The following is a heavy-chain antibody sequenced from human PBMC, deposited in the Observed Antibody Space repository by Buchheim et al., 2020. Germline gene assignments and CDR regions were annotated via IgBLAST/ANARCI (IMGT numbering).Heavy chain of an antibody. CDR2: ISSSSSTI. Sequence: EVQLVESGGGLVQPGGSLRLSCAASGFTFSSYSMNWVRQAPGKGLEWVSYISSSSSTIYYADSVKGRFTISRDNAKNSLYLQMNSLRAEDTAVYYCARWLVAGKRPLVGFDYWGQGTL. CDR1: GFTFSSYS. J-gene: IGHJ4*02. D-gene: IGHD6-19*01. CDR3: ARWLVAGKRPLVGFDY. V-gene: IGHV3-48*04.